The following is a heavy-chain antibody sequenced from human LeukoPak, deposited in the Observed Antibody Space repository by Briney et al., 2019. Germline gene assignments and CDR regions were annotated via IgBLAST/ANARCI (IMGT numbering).Heavy chain of an antibody. J-gene: IGHJ4*02. CDR3: ARGSGNYNNYEGADY. CDR1: GEVFRGYY. CDR2: INHSGDT. V-gene: IGHV4-34*01. D-gene: IGHD4-11*01. Sequence: PSETLSLTCAVYGEVFRGYYWRWIRQPPGKGLEWIGEINHSGDTKYNPSLKSRVSMSVDVSKDQFSLKLTSLTAADTAVYYCARGSGNYNNYEGADYWGQGTLVTVSS.